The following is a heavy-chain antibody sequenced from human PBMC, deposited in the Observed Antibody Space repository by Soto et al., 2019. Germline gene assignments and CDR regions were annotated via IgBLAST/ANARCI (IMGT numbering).Heavy chain of an antibody. D-gene: IGHD3-22*01. J-gene: IGHJ6*02. CDR3: ARDLTMIIWKGGMDV. V-gene: IGHV3-33*01. CDR2: IWYDGSNK. Sequence: QVQLVESGGGVVQPGRSLRLSCAASGFTFSSYGMHWVRQAPGKGLEWVAVIWYDGSNKYYADSVKGRFTISRDNSKNTLYLQMNSLRAEDTAVFYCARDLTMIIWKGGMDVWGQGTTVTVSS. CDR1: GFTFSSYG.